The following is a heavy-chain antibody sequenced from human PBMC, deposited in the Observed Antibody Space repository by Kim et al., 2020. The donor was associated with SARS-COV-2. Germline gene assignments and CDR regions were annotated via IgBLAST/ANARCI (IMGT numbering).Heavy chain of an antibody. CDR1: GFTFSTYA. CDR2: ITGSGLTT. J-gene: IGHJ2*01. CDR3: AKVANYWYFDV. Sequence: GGSLRLSCAASGFTFSTYAMSWVRQAPGKGLEWVSSITGSGLTTYYADSVKGRWTISRDNSKNTVFLQMNSLRAEDTAVYYCAKVANYWYFDVWGRGTL. V-gene: IGHV3-23*01.